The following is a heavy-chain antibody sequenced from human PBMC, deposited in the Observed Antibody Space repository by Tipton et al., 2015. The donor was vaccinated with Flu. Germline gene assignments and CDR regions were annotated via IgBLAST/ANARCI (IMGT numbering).Heavy chain of an antibody. J-gene: IGHJ4*02. CDR1: GFTFSSYA. D-gene: IGHD5-24*01. CDR2: ISGSGGNT. CDR3: AKKGVEMATIISY. V-gene: IGHV3-23*01. Sequence: SGFTFSSYAMSWVRQAPGKGLEWVSAISGSGGNTYYADSVKGRFTISRDNSKNTLYLQMNSLRAEDTAVYYCAKKGVEMATIISYWGQGTLVTVSS.